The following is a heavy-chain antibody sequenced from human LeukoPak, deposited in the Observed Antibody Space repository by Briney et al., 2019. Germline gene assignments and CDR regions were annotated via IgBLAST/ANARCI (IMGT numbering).Heavy chain of an antibody. CDR3: VREEFGYSSGWSLDAFDI. J-gene: IGHJ3*02. Sequence: GGSLRLSCAASGFTFSSYSMNWVRQAPGKGLEWVSSISSSSSYIYYADSVKGRFTISRDNAKNSLYLQRNSLRAEDTAVYYCVREEFGYSSGWSLDAFDIWGQGTMVTVSS. D-gene: IGHD6-19*01. CDR2: ISSSSSYI. V-gene: IGHV3-21*01. CDR1: GFTFSSYS.